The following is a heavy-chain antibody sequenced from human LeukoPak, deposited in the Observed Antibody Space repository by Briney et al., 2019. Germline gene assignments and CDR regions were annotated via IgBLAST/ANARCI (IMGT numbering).Heavy chain of an antibody. CDR3: ARVPYYDILTGRGGYFDY. V-gene: IGHV4-4*02. CDR1: GGSISSSNW. CDR2: IYHSGST. J-gene: IGHJ4*02. Sequence: SGTLSLTCAVSGGSISSSNWWSWVRQPPGKGLEWIGEIYHSGSTNYNPSLKSRVTISVDRSKNQFSLKLSSVTAADTAVYYCARVPYYDILTGRGGYFDYWGQGTLVTVSS. D-gene: IGHD3-9*01.